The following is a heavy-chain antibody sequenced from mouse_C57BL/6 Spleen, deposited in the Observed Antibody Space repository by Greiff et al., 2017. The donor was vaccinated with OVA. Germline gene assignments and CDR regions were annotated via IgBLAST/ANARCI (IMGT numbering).Heavy chain of an antibody. CDR1: GYTFTDYY. CDR2: IYPGSGNT. Sequence: VKLQESGAELVRPGASVKLSCKASGYTFTDYYINWVKQRPGQGLEWIARIYPGSGNTYYNEKFKGKATLTADKSSSTAYMQLSSLTSEDSAVYVGERHHLHGYFGVWGTRTTVTGAS. J-gene: IGHJ1*03. CDR3: ERHHLHGYFGV. V-gene: IGHV1-76*01.